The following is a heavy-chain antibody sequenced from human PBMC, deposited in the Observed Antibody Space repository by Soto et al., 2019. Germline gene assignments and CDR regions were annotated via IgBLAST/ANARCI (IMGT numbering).Heavy chain of an antibody. V-gene: IGHV3-48*02. J-gene: IGHJ5*02. CDR3: AREGGSLNWFDP. Sequence: EVQLVESGGGLVQPGGSLRLSCAASGFTFSSYSMNWVRQAPGKGREWVSYISSSSSTIYYADSVKGRFTISRDNAKNSRYLQMNSLRDEDTAVYYCAREGGSLNWFDPWCQGTLVTVSS. D-gene: IGHD1-26*01. CDR2: ISSSSSTI. CDR1: GFTFSSYS.